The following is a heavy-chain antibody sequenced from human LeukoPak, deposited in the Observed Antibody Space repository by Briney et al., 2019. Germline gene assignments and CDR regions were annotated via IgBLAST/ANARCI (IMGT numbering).Heavy chain of an antibody. CDR2: IYYSGST. J-gene: IGHJ5*02. CDR1: GGSISSSSYY. Sequence: SETLSLTCTVSGGSISSSSYYWGWIRQPPGKGLERIGSIYYSGSTYYNPSLKSRVTISVDTSKNQFSLKLSSVTAADTAVYYCARQDIVAAAKRFDPWGQGTLVTVSS. V-gene: IGHV4-39*01. D-gene: IGHD6-13*01. CDR3: ARQDIVAAAKRFDP.